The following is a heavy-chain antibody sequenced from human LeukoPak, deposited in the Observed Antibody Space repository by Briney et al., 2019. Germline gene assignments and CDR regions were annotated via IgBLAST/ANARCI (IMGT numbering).Heavy chain of an antibody. V-gene: IGHV4-34*01. D-gene: IGHD5-12*01. CDR1: GGSFSTYY. Sequence: SETLSLTCAVYGGSFSTYYLNWIRQPPGKGLEWIGEINHRGVTNYNPSLKSRVTISIDTSKNQFSLMLRSVTAADTAVYYCARGGGRGYSPFWNWDQGNLVTVSS. J-gene: IGHJ4*02. CDR3: ARGGGRGYSPFWN. CDR2: INHRGVT.